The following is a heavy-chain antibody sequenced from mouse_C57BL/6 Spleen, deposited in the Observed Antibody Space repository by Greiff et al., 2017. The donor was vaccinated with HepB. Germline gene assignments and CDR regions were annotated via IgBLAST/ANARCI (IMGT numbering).Heavy chain of an antibody. J-gene: IGHJ2*01. CDR2: IHPNSGST. CDR3: AREERLRRGFDY. CDR1: GYTFTSYW. V-gene: IGHV1-64*01. Sequence: QVQLQQPGAELVKPGASVKLSCKASGYTFTSYWMHWVKQRPGQGLEWIGMIHPNSGSTNYNEKFKSKATLTVDKSSSTAYMQLSSLTSEDSAVYDCAREERLRRGFDYWGQGTTLTVSS. D-gene: IGHD2-4*01.